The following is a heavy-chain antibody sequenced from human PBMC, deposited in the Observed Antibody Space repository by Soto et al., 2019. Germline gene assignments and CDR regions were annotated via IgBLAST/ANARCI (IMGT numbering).Heavy chain of an antibody. CDR3: ARGMMATIFLVQDYYFDY. Sequence: SLTCTVSGGCISSYYWSWIRQPPGKGLEWIGYIYYSGSTNYNPSLKSRVTISVDTSKNQFSLKLSSVTAADTAVYYCARGMMATIFLVQDYYFDYWGQGTLVTVSS. V-gene: IGHV4-59*01. CDR2: IYYSGST. J-gene: IGHJ4*02. CDR1: GGCISSYY. D-gene: IGHD5-12*01.